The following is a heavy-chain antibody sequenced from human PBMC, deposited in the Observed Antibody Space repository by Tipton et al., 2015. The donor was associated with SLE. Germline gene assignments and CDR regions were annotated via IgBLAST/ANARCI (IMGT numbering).Heavy chain of an antibody. CDR3: ARLGEWGVGMDV. Sequence: TLSLTCTVSGGSISSSSYYWGWIRHPPGKGLEWIGSIYYSGSTYYNPSLKSRVTISVDTSKNQFSLKLSSVTAADTAVYYCARLGEWGVGMDVWGQGTTVTVSS. CDR1: GGSISSSSYY. CDR2: IYYSGST. D-gene: IGHD3-16*01. V-gene: IGHV4-39*07. J-gene: IGHJ6*02.